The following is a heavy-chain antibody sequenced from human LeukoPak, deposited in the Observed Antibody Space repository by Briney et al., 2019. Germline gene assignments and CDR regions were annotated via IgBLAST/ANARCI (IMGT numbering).Heavy chain of an antibody. Sequence: PGGSLRLSCAASGFTFSSYAMSWVRQAPGKGLEWVSAISGSGGSTYYADSVKGRFTISRDNSKNTLYLQMNSLRAEDTAVYYCAKDLGSGSGSSLGLDYWGQGTLVTVSS. CDR3: AKDLGSGSGSSLGLDY. CDR2: ISGSGGST. V-gene: IGHV3-23*01. CDR1: GFTFSSYA. D-gene: IGHD3-10*01. J-gene: IGHJ4*02.